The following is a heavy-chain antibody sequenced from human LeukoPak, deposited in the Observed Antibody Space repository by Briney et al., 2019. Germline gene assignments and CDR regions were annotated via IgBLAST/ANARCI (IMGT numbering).Heavy chain of an antibody. D-gene: IGHD4-17*01. CDR3: AREPPGGPVTTVTTGHY. CDR1: GYTFTSYG. CDR2: ISAYNGNT. J-gene: IGHJ4*02. V-gene: IGHV1-18*01. Sequence: ASVKVSCKASGYTFTSYGISWVRQAPGQGLEWMGWISAYNGNTNYAQKLQGRVTMTTDTSTSTAYMELRSLRSDDTAVYYCAREPPGGPVTTVTTGHYWGQGTLVTVSS.